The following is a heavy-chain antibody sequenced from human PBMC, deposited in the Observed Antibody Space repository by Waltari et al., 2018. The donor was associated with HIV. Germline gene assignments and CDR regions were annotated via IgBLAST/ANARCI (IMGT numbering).Heavy chain of an antibody. CDR3: ASPSRDSSGYYWYYFDY. Sequence: QVQLVQSGAEVKKPGASVKVSCKASGYTFTGYYMPWVRQAPGQGLEWMGWINPNSGGTNYAQKFQGRVTMTRDTSISTAYMELSRLRSDDTAVYYCASPSRDSSGYYWYYFDYWGQGTLVTVSS. J-gene: IGHJ4*02. D-gene: IGHD3-22*01. CDR2: INPNSGGT. V-gene: IGHV1-2*02. CDR1: GYTFTGYY.